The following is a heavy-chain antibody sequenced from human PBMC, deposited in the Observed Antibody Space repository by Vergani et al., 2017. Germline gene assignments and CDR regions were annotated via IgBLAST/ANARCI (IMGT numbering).Heavy chain of an antibody. CDR2: IIPIFGTA. Sequence: QVQLVQSGAEVKKPGSSVKVSCKASGGTFSSYAISWVRQAPGQGLEWMGGIIPIFGTANYAQKFQGRVTITADKSTSTAYMELSSLRSEDTAVYYCAGDQDGVGHQLARGYGMDVWGQGTTVTVSS. V-gene: IGHV1-69*06. D-gene: IGHD6-13*01. CDR3: AGDQDGVGHQLARGYGMDV. J-gene: IGHJ6*02. CDR1: GGTFSSYA.